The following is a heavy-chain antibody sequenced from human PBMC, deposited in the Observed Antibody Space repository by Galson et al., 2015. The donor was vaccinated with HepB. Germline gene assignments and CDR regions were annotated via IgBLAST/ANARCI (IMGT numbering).Heavy chain of an antibody. CDR3: ARDPIVVVTGRSAFDI. Sequence: SVKVSCKASGYTFTSYYMHWVRRAPGQGLEWMGIINPSGGSTSYAQKFQGRVTMTRDTSTSTVYMELSSLRSEDTAVYYCARDPIVVVTGRSAFDIWGQGTMVTVSS. J-gene: IGHJ3*02. D-gene: IGHD2-21*02. V-gene: IGHV1-46*01. CDR1: GYTFTSYY. CDR2: INPSGGST.